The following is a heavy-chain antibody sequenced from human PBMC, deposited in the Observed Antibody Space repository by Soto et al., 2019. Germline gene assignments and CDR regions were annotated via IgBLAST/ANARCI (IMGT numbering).Heavy chain of an antibody. V-gene: IGHV1-69*13. J-gene: IGHJ6*02. D-gene: IGHD2-2*01. CDR2: IIPIFGTA. Sequence: SVKVSCKASGGTFSSYAISWVRQAPGQGLEWMGGIIPIFGTANYAQKFQGRVTITADESTSTAYMELSSLRSEDTAVYYCARVRLGYCSSTSCYGGEQYYYYGMDVWGQGPTVTVSS. CDR1: GGTFSSYA. CDR3: ARVRLGYCSSTSCYGGEQYYYYGMDV.